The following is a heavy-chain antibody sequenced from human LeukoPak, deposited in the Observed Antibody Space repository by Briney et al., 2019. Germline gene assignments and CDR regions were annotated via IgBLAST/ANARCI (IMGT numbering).Heavy chain of an antibody. D-gene: IGHD5-18*01. J-gene: IGHJ4*02. Sequence: PGGSLRLSCAVSGVTVSSNHMSWVRQAPGKGLEWVSAIYSGGGTYYADSVKGRFTLSRDISKNTLYLQMNSLRAEDTAIYYCARSVVGYYYFDSWGQGTLVTVSS. CDR1: GVTVSSNH. CDR2: IYSGGGT. V-gene: IGHV3-66*01. CDR3: ARSVVGYYYFDS.